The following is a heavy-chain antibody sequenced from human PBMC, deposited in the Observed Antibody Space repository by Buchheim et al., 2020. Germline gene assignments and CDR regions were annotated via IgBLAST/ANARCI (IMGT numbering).Heavy chain of an antibody. V-gene: IGHV1-46*01. J-gene: IGHJ4*02. CDR1: GYTFTNYN. CDR3: ARDGSSSSFGY. D-gene: IGHD6-6*01. Sequence: QVQLVQSGAEVQKPGASVKVSCKTSGYTFTNYNIHWVRQAPGQGLEWMGIIYPTGGSTSYTPKFQGRDTMTRDTSTSTVYMELSSLRSDDTAVYYCARDGSSSSFGYWGQGTL. CDR2: IYPTGGST.